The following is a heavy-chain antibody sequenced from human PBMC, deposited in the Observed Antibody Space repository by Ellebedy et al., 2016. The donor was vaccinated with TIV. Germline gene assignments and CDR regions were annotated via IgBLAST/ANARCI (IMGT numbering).Heavy chain of an antibody. Sequence: AASVKVSCKASGYTFTGYSINWVRQAPGQGLEWMGWMNPNNGNTGYAQNFQGRVTMTRNTSISTAYMELSSLRSEDTAVYYCARGVAAGVDYWGQGTLVTVSS. CDR1: GYTFTGYS. CDR2: MNPNNGNT. V-gene: IGHV1-8*02. CDR3: ARGVAAGVDY. J-gene: IGHJ4*02. D-gene: IGHD6-13*01.